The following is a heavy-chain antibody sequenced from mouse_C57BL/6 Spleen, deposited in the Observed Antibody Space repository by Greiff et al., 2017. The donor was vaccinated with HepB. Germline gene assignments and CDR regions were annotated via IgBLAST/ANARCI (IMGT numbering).Heavy chain of an antibody. J-gene: IGHJ2*01. CDR1: GFTFSDYY. CDR2: ISNGGGST. CDR3: ASYYYGSSYFDY. D-gene: IGHD1-1*01. Sequence: EVKLVESGGGLVQPGGSLKLSCAASGFTFSDYYMYWVRQTPEKRLEWVAYISNGGGSTYYPDTVKGRFTISRDNAKNTLYLQMSRLKSEDTAMYYCASYYYGSSYFDYWGQGTTLTVSS. V-gene: IGHV5-12*01.